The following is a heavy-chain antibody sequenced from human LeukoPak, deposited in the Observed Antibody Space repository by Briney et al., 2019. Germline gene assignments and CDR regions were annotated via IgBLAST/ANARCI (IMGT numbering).Heavy chain of an antibody. D-gene: IGHD2-2*02. CDR1: GFTFSSYG. V-gene: IGHV3-30*03. CDR2: ISYDGSNK. Sequence: PGGSLRLSCAAPGFTFSSYGMHWVRQAPGKGLEWVAVISYDGSNKYYADSVKGRFTISRDNSKNTLYLQMNSLRAEDTAVYYCARDGQDVLHPAGGYWGQGTLVTVSS. J-gene: IGHJ4*02. CDR3: ARDGQDVLHPAGGY.